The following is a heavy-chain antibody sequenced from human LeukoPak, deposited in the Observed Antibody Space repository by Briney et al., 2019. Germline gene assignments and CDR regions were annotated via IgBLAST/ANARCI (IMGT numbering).Heavy chain of an antibody. CDR3: AGLIAAAGTFELYYYYMDV. J-gene: IGHJ6*03. Sequence: GASVKVSCKASEYTFTSYDINWVRQATGQGLGWMGWMNPNSGNTGYAQQFQGRVTMTRDTSINTAYMELSSLRSEDTAVYYCAGLIAAAGTFELYYYYMDVWGKGTTVTVSS. CDR1: EYTFTSYD. D-gene: IGHD6-13*01. V-gene: IGHV1-8*01. CDR2: MNPNSGNT.